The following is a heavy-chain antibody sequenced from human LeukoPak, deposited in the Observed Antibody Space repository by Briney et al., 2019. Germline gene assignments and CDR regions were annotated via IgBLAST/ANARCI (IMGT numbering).Heavy chain of an antibody. CDR3: ARAPSPIAARPIDY. CDR1: GYTFTGYY. V-gene: IGHV1-18*04. J-gene: IGHJ4*02. D-gene: IGHD6-6*01. CDR2: ISAYNGNT. Sequence: ASVKVSCKASGYTFTGYYMHWVRQAPGQGLEWMGWISAYNGNTNYAQKLQGRVTMTTDTSTSTAYMELRSLRSDDTAVYYCARAPSPIAARPIDYWGQGTLVTVSS.